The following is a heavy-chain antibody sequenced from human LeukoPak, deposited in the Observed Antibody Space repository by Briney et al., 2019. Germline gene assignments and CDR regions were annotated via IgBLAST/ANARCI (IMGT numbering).Heavy chain of an antibody. V-gene: IGHV3-48*04. D-gene: IGHD3-3*01. J-gene: IGHJ3*01. CDR2: ISSSGSTI. Sequence: GGSLRLSCTVSGFTVSSNSMSWVRQAPGKGLEWVSYISSSGSTIYYADSVKGRFTISRDNAKNSVFLQMSSLTSEDTAVYFCARVDDDLDAFDLWGQGTLVTVSS. CDR1: GFTVSSNS. CDR3: ARVDDDLDAFDL.